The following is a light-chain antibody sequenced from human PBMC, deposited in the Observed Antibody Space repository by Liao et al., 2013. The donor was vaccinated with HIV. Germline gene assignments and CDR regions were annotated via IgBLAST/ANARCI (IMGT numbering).Light chain of an antibody. CDR2: ENS. V-gene: IGLV3-21*04. CDR1: NIGSKS. J-gene: IGLJ3*02. Sequence: SYALTQPPSVSVGPGKTATVTCGGDNIGSKSVHWYQQKPGQAPVLVMFENSDRPSGIPERFSGSNSGNTATLTISRVEAGDEADYFCQVCDSSRNHVVFGGGTQLTVL. CDR3: QVCDSSRNHVV.